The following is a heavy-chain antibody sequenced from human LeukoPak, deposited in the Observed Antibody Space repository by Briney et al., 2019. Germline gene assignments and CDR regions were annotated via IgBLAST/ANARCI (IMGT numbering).Heavy chain of an antibody. V-gene: IGHV3-21*01. Sequence: GGSLRLSCAASGFTFSTYSMAWVRQAPGKGLEWVSSISPDSNYIYYADSLKGRFTISRDNSKNTLYLQMNSLRAEDTVVYYCARVPPDSGYDGGYFDYWGQGTLVTVSS. CDR2: ISPDSNYI. CDR1: GFTFSTYS. J-gene: IGHJ4*02. D-gene: IGHD5-12*01. CDR3: ARVPPDSGYDGGYFDY.